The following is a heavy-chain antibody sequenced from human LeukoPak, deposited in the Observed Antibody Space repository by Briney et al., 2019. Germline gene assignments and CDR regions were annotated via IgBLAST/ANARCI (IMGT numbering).Heavy chain of an antibody. CDR2: ISHDARIK. CDR3: AKDYYYYYYMDV. Sequence: PGKSLTLSCVVSGFNFDNFAMHWVRQPLGKGLEWVAVISHDARIKYYADSMKGRITISRDNSKNTLYLQMNSLRAEDTAVYYCAKDYYYYYYMDVWGKGTTVTVSS. CDR1: GFNFDNFA. V-gene: IGHV3-30*04. J-gene: IGHJ6*03.